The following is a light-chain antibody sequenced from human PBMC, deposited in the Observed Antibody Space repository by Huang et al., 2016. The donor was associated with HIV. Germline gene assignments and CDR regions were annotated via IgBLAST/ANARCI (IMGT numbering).Light chain of an antibody. J-gene: IGKJ3*01. V-gene: IGKV4-1*01. CDR2: WAS. CDR3: QQYYTTPFT. Sequence: DILMTQSPDFLAVSLGERANINCRSSRSVFYSSNNTNYLAWYQQKTGHPPQLLLHWASTREFGVPDRLCGSGSWNVFTLTISSLQAEDVAIYYCQQYYTTPFTFGPGTKVDIK. CDR1: RSVFYSSNNTNY.